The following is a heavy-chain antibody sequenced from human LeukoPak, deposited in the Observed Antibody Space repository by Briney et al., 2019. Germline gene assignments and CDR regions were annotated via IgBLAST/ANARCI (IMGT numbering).Heavy chain of an antibody. CDR2: ISGSGGST. CDR3: AKKDDYDGRLY. Sequence: GGSLRLSCAASGFTFSSYAMSWVRQVSEKGLEWVSAISGSGGSTYYADSVKGRFTISRDNSKNTLYLQMSSLRAEDTAVYYCAKKDDYDGRLYWGQGTLVTVSS. V-gene: IGHV3-23*01. CDR1: GFTFSSYA. D-gene: IGHD3-22*01. J-gene: IGHJ4*02.